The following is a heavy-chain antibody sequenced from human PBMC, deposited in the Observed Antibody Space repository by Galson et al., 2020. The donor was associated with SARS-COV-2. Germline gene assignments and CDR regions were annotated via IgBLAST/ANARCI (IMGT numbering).Heavy chain of an antibody. D-gene: IGHD3-10*01. Sequence: GGSLRLSCAASGFPFRSYWLHWVRQAPGKGLVWVSRINTDGSSTTYSAPVKGRFTISRDNAKNTLYLQMNSLRAEDTAVYYCARGFYGSGSPTYYYYMGGWGKGTTVTVSS. CDR3: ARGFYGSGSPTYYYYMGG. V-gene: IGHV3-74*01. CDR2: INTDGSST. J-gene: IGHJ6*03. CDR1: GFPFRSYW.